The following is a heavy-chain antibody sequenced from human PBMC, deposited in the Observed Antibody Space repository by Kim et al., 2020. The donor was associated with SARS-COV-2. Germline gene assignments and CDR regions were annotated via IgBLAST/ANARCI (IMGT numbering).Heavy chain of an antibody. J-gene: IGHJ4*02. CDR1: GVSFNNYG. CDR2: IKEDGSEK. CDR3: ARDGGYCTGGSCYSIFDY. D-gene: IGHD2-15*01. Sequence: GGSLRLSCAASGVSFNNYGMGWVRQAPGKGLEWVAHIKEDGSEKYYVDSVKGRFTISRDNAKNSLYLQMNSLRAEDTAVYYCARDGGYCTGGSCYSIFDYGGQGTQVTVHS. V-gene: IGHV3-7*03.